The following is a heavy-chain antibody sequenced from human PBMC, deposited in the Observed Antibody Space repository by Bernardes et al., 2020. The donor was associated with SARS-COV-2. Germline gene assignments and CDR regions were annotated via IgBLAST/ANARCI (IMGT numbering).Heavy chain of an antibody. Sequence: GGSLRLSCAASGFTFSRYSMNWVRQAPGKGLEWVSSIRSSNVYTNYADSVKGRFTISRDNAENSVYLQMNSLTAADTAVYYCARDRSVIAATGGFDYWGQGVLVTVSS. CDR3: ARDRSVIAATGGFDY. D-gene: IGHD6-13*01. J-gene: IGHJ4*02. CDR1: GFTFSRYS. CDR2: IRSSNVYT. V-gene: IGHV3-21*06.